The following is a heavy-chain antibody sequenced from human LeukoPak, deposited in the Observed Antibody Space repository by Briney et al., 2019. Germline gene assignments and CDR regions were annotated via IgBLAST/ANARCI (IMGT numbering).Heavy chain of an antibody. J-gene: IGHJ3*02. CDR1: GYTFTGFY. V-gene: IGHV1-2*06. CDR2: INPNSGGT. CDR3: AIASGSDALDI. Sequence: GASVKVSCKASGYTFTGFYMHWVRQAPGQRLEWMGRINPNSGGTNYAQKFQGRVTMTRDTSISTAYMELSRLRSDDTAVYYCAIASGSDALDIWGQGTMVTVSS. D-gene: IGHD3-22*01.